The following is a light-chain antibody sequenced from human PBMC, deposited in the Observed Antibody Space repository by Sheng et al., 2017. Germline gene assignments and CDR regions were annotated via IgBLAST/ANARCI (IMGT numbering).Light chain of an antibody. CDR3: QAWDSSPTPV. CDR2: QDS. Sequence: SYELTQPPSVSVSPGQTASITCSGDKLGDKYACWYQQKPGQSPVLVIYQDSKRPSGIPERFSGSNSGNTATLTISGTQAMDEADYYCQAWDSSPTPVFGGGTKLTVL. CDR1: KLGDKY. V-gene: IGLV3-1*01. J-gene: IGLJ2*01.